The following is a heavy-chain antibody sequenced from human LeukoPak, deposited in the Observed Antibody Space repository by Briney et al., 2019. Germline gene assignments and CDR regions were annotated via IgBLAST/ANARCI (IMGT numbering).Heavy chain of an antibody. D-gene: IGHD1-26*01. CDR1: GFSFRNFA. Sequence: GGSLRLSCAASGFSFRNFAIHWVRQAPGKGLEYVSVINTDGRITYYADSVKGRFTISRDNSKNTVYLQMGSLRGEDMAVYYCTRDGGSFRDFDYWGQGALVTVSS. CDR2: INTDGRIT. J-gene: IGHJ4*02. CDR3: TRDGGSFRDFDY. V-gene: IGHV3-64*02.